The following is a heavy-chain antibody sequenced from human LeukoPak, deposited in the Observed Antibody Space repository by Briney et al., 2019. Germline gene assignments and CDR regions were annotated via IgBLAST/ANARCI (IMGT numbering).Heavy chain of an antibody. Sequence: GESLKISCKGSGFSFITYWIGWVRQTPGKGLEWMGIIYPDDSETRYSPSFQGQVTISADKSISTAYLQWSSLKASDTAMYYCARLGYRYYFDYWGQGTLVTVSS. D-gene: IGHD5-18*01. CDR1: GFSFITYW. CDR2: IYPDDSET. J-gene: IGHJ4*02. V-gene: IGHV5-51*01. CDR3: ARLGYRYYFDY.